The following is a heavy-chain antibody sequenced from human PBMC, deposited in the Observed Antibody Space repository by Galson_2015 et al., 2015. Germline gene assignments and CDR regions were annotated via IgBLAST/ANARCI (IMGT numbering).Heavy chain of an antibody. J-gene: IGHJ4*02. Sequence: SLRLCCAASGFTFSSDWMHWVRQAPGKGLVWVSRINSDGADKTYADSVKGRFTISRDNAKNTLYLQMNSLRAEDTAVYYCARVAHGGSYYDHFDNWGQGTLVTVSS. D-gene: IGHD1-26*01. CDR2: INSDGADK. CDR3: ARVAHGGSYYDHFDN. CDR1: GFTFSSDW. V-gene: IGHV3-74*01.